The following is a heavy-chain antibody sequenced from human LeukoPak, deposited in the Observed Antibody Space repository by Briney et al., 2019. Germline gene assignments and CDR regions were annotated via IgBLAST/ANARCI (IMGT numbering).Heavy chain of an antibody. CDR3: ARDRVTFGGVTDY. V-gene: IGHV3-30*04. CDR1: GFTFSSYA. Sequence: GGSLRLSCAASGFTFSSYAMHWVRQAPGKGLEWVAVISYDGSNKYYADSVKGRFTISRDNAKNTLYLQMNSLRAEDTAVYYCARDRVTFGGVTDYWGQGTLVTVSS. J-gene: IGHJ4*02. CDR2: ISYDGSNK. D-gene: IGHD3-16*01.